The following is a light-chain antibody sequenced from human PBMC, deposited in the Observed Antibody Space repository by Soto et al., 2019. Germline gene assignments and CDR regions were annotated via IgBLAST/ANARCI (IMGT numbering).Light chain of an antibody. CDR3: QLYGSSPPRYT. CDR2: AAS. Sequence: EIVLTQSPGTLYLSPGERATLSCRASQSVSSNYLAWYQQKRGQAPRLLIYAASARATGIPDRFSGSGSGTDSTLTISRLEPEDFAVYFCQLYGSSPPRYTFGQGTKVDIK. J-gene: IGKJ2*01. CDR1: QSVSSNY. V-gene: IGKV3-20*01.